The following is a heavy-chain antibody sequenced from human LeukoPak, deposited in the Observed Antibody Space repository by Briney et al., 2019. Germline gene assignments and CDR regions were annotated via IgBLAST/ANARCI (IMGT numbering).Heavy chain of an antibody. CDR2: ISSSSATI. CDR1: GFSFSSYS. CDR3: ARSSSGWYYPFDY. J-gene: IGHJ4*02. V-gene: IGHV3-48*01. Sequence: GGSLRLSCVASGFSFSSYSVKWVRQAPGKGLEWISYISSSSATIFYADSVKGRVTVSRDNAKSSLFLQMNSLRAEDTAVYYCARSSSGWYYPFDYWGQGTLVTVSS. D-gene: IGHD6-19*01.